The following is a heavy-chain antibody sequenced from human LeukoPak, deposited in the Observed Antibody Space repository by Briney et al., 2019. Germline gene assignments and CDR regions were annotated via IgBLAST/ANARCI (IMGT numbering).Heavy chain of an antibody. CDR1: GGSFSGYY. J-gene: IGHJ4*02. CDR2: INHSGST. V-gene: IGHV4-34*01. Sequence: PSETLSLTCAVYGGSFSGYYWSWIRQPPGKGLEWTGEINHSGSTNYNPSLKSRVTISVDTSKNQCSLKLSSVTAADTAVYYCARHVPRYCSGGSCYAREYWGQGTLVTVSS. CDR3: ARHVPRYCSGGSCYAREY. D-gene: IGHD2-15*01.